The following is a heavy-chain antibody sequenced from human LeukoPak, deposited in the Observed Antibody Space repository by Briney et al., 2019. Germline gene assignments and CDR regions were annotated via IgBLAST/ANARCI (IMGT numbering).Heavy chain of an antibody. CDR2: IYYSGST. V-gene: IGHV4-59*08. D-gene: IGHD6-13*01. J-gene: IGHJ4*02. Sequence: PLETLSLTCTVSGGSISSYYWSWIRQPPGKGLEWIGYIYYSGSTNYNPSLKSRVTISVDTSKNQFSLKLSSVTAADTAVYYCASDIAAARWGQGTLVTVSS. CDR3: ASDIAAAR. CDR1: GGSISSYY.